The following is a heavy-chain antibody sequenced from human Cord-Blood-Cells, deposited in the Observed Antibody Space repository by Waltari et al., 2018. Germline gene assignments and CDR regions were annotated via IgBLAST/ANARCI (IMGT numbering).Heavy chain of an antibody. J-gene: IGHJ6*02. V-gene: IGHV3-23*01. Sequence: EVQLLESGGGLVQPGGSLRLSCAASGFPFSSYAMSWVRQAPGKGLEWVSAISGSGGSTYYADSVKGRFTISRDNSKNTLYLQMNSLRAEDTAVYYCAKDLSGSYYYYYYGMDVWGQGTTVTVSS. CDR3: AKDLSGSYYYYYYGMDV. CDR1: GFPFSSYA. CDR2: ISGSGGST. D-gene: IGHD1-26*01.